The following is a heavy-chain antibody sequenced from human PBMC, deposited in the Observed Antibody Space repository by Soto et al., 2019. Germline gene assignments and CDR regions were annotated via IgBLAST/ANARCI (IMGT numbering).Heavy chain of an antibody. CDR2: IYATGTT. Sequence: SETLSLTCTVSGASISGFYRSWIRKSAGKGLEWIGRIYATGTTDYNPSLKSRVMMSVDTSKKQFSRKLRSVTAADTAVYYCVRDGTKTLWDWFDPWGQGISVTVSS. J-gene: IGHJ5*02. CDR3: VRDGTKTLWDWFDP. CDR1: GASISGFY. D-gene: IGHD1-1*01. V-gene: IGHV4-4*07.